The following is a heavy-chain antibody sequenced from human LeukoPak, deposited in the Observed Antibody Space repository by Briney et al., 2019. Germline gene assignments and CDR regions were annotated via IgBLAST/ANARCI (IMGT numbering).Heavy chain of an antibody. D-gene: IGHD5-18*01. V-gene: IGHV4-59*13. Sequence: SETLSLTCTVSGDSISSYYWSRIRQPPGKGLEWIGYIYYSGTTNYNPSLKSRVTISVDTSKNQFSLKLSSVTAADTAVYYCARDLSGTGSYGTYYYYMDVWGQGTTVTVSS. J-gene: IGHJ6*03. CDR1: GDSISSYY. CDR3: ARDLSGTGSYGTYYYYMDV. CDR2: IYYSGTT.